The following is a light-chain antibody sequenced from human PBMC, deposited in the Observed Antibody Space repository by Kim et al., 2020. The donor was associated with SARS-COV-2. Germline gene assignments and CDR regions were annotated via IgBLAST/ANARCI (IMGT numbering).Light chain of an antibody. Sequence: EIQMTQSPSSLSASVGDRVTITCRASQTITTYLNWYQQKPGKAPNLLIYAASRLQSGVPSRFSGSGSGTDFTLTISSLQPEDFATYFCQQTYTTPPTFGQGTKVDIK. CDR1: QTITTY. J-gene: IGKJ1*01. CDR3: QQTYTTPPT. CDR2: AAS. V-gene: IGKV1-39*01.